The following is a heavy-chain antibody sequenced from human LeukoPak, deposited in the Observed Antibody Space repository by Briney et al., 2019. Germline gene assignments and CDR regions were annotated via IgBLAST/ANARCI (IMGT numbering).Heavy chain of an antibody. D-gene: IGHD4-17*01. CDR1: GFTFSSYS. CDR2: ISGSGVAT. CDR3: AKAAEDYGDYDY. V-gene: IGHV3-23*01. Sequence: GGSLRLSCAASGFTFSSYSMNWVRQAPGKGLEWVSGISGSGVATHYADSVKGRFTISRDNSKNALYLQMNSLRAEDTAVYYCAKAAEDYGDYDYWGQGTLVTVSS. J-gene: IGHJ4*02.